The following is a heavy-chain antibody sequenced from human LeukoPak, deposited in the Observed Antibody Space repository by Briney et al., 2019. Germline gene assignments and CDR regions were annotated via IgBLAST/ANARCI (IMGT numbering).Heavy chain of an antibody. D-gene: IGHD6-13*01. Sequence: SETLSLTCAVYGGSFSGYYWSRIRQPPGKGLEWIGEINHSGSTNYNPSLKSRVTISVDTSKNQFSLKLSSVTAADTAVYYCARARGGSWGFYYYYGMDVWGQGTTVTISS. CDR1: GGSFSGYY. V-gene: IGHV4-34*01. CDR2: INHSGST. CDR3: ARARGGSWGFYYYYGMDV. J-gene: IGHJ6*02.